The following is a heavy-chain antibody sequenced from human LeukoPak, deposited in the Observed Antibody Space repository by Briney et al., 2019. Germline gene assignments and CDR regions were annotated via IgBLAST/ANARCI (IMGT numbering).Heavy chain of an antibody. CDR2: IYYSGST. Sequence: SETLSLTCTVSGGSIGSTNYYWGWVRQPPGKGLEWIDNIYYSGSTYYNPSLKSRVTISVHTSKNQFSLRLNSVTAPDTSIYYCARIPTNAVPSAHNGFDIWGQGTMLTVSS. CDR3: ARIPTNAVPSAHNGFDI. D-gene: IGHD6-19*01. V-gene: IGHV4-39*01. J-gene: IGHJ3*02. CDR1: GGSIGSTNYY.